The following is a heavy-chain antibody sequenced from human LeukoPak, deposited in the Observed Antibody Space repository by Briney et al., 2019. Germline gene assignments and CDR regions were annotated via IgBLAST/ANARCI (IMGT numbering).Heavy chain of an antibody. CDR3: ARWGDYYDSSGPGDY. Sequence: SETLSLTCTVSGDSISRYYWSWIRQPPGKGLEWIGYIYYSGSTNYNPSLKSRVTISVDTSKNQFSLKLSSVTAADTAVYYCARWGDYYDSSGPGDYWGQGTLVTVSS. V-gene: IGHV4-59*08. J-gene: IGHJ4*02. CDR1: GDSISRYY. D-gene: IGHD3-22*01. CDR2: IYYSGST.